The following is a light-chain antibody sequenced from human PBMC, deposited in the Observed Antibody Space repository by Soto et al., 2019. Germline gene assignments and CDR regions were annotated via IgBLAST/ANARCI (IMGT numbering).Light chain of an antibody. CDR3: SLYTSIHTYG. J-gene: IGLJ1*01. Sequence: QSALTQPASVSGSPGQSIAISCTGTSSDVGGYDYVSWYQQHAGKAPKLMIYDVSNRPSGVPNRFSGSKSGNTASLTISGLRAEDEAYYYCSLYTSIHTYGFGTGTKLTVL. CDR1: SSDVGGYDY. CDR2: DVS. V-gene: IGLV2-14*01.